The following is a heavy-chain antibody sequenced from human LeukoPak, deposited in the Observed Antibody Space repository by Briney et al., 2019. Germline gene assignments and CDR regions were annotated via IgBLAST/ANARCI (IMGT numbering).Heavy chain of an antibody. D-gene: IGHD1-1*01. CDR2: ISYDGSNK. CDR1: GFTFSSYA. Sequence: GGSLRLSCAASGFTFSSYAMHWVRQAPGKGLEWVAVISYDGSNKYYADSVKGRFTISRDNSQNTLYLQMNSPRVEDTAVYYCAKDLSEKYTLDYWGQGTLVTVSS. J-gene: IGHJ4*02. V-gene: IGHV3-30-3*01. CDR3: AKDLSEKYTLDY.